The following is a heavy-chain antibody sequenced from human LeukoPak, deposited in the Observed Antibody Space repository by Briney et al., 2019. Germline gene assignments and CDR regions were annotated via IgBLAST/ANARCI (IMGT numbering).Heavy chain of an antibody. CDR3: GRGGSYGDY. CDR1: GFTFSRYW. V-gene: IGHV3-74*01. CDR2: VSPDGSSI. D-gene: IGHD3-16*01. Sequence: PGGSLRLSCAASGFTFSRYWTHWVRQVPGKGLVWVSRVSPDGSSITYADSVKGRFTSSRDNAKNTLYLQMNRLRVEDTAVYYCGRGGSYGDYWGQGILVTVSS. J-gene: IGHJ4*02.